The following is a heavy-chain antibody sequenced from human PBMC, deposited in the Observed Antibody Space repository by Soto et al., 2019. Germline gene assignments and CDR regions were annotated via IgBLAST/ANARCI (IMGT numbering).Heavy chain of an antibody. CDR3: AATPRY. D-gene: IGHD2-15*01. V-gene: IGHV4-59*01. Sequence: SETLSLTCSVSGGSTSSYYWSWIRQPPGKGLEWIGYIYYSGSTDYSPPLKSRVTMSIDTSQNQVSLKLTSVTTADTAVYYCAATPRYRGQGTLVTVSS. J-gene: IGHJ4*02. CDR2: IYYSGST. CDR1: GGSTSSYY.